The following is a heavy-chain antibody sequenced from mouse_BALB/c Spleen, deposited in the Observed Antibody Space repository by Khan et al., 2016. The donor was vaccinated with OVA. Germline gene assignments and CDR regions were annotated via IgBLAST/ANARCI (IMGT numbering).Heavy chain of an antibody. CDR1: GFPLTSFG. CDR2: IWPGVSL. J-gene: IGHJ2*01. CDR3: ASLEDK. V-gene: IGHV2-9*02. Sequence: VELGEPGPGLVALSQSLSFTFIVSGFPLTSFGVHRVRQSPGKSLEPLGAIWPGVSLNSNSVLMSRLSISKDNSKSQVFLTMNSLQTDYTAIYYCASLEDKWGQGTTLTVSS.